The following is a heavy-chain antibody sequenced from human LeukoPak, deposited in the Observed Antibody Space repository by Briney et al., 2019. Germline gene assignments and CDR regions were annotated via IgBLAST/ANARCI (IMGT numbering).Heavy chain of an antibody. CDR2: ISGSGGST. V-gene: IGHV3-23*01. CDR3: AKDFDFWSGYPFDY. D-gene: IGHD3-3*01. CDR1: GFTFSSYA. Sequence: GGSLRLSCAASGFTFSSYAMSWVHQAPGKGLEWVSAISGSGGSTYYADSVKGRFTISRDNSKNTLYLQMNSLRAEDTAVYYCAKDFDFWSGYPFDYWGQGTLVTVSS. J-gene: IGHJ4*02.